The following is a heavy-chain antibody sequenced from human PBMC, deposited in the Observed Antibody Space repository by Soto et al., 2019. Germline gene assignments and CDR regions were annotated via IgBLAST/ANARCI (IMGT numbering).Heavy chain of an antibody. CDR1: GGSFSGYY. CDR2: INHSGST. J-gene: IGHJ4*02. D-gene: IGHD6-13*01. CDR3: ARRFWGQLVLFDY. Sequence: SETLSLTCAVYGGSFSGYYWSWIRQPPGKGLEWIGEINHSGSTNYNPSLKSRVTISVDTSKNQFSLKLSSVTAADTAVYYCARRFWGQLVLFDYWGQGTLVTVSS. V-gene: IGHV4-34*01.